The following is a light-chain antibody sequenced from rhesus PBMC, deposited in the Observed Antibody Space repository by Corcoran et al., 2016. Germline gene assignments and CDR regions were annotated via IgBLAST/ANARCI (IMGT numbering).Light chain of an antibody. Sequence: ETVVTQSPATLSLSPGERATLSCRASQSVGSYLAWYQQKPGQAPRPLIYGATSRATGIPDRFSGCGSGTVFTLTISSLEPEDVGVYYCQQSSNLFTFGPGTKLDIK. V-gene: IGKV3-24*04. CDR3: QQSSNLFT. CDR2: GAT. CDR1: QSVGSY. J-gene: IGKJ3*01.